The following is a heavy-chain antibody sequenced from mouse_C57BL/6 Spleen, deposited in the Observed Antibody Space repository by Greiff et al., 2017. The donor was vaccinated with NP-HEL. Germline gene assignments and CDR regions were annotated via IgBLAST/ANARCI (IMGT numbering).Heavy chain of an antibody. CDR3: ARRRYGYDQVDAMDY. J-gene: IGHJ4*01. CDR2: IYPRSGNT. CDR1: GYTFTSYG. D-gene: IGHD2-2*01. V-gene: IGHV1-81*01. Sequence: VQLQQSGAELARPGASVKLSCKASGYTFTSYGISWVKQRTGQGLEWIGEIYPRSGNTYYNEKFKGKATLTADKSSSTAYMELRSLTSEDSAVYFCARRRYGYDQVDAMDYWGQGTSVTVSS.